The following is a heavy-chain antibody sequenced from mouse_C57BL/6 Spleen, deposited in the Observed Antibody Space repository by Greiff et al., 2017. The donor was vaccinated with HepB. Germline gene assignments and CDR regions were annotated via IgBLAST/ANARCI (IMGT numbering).Heavy chain of an antibody. D-gene: IGHD1-1*01. Sequence: VQLQQSGPELVKPGASVKISCKASGYAFSSSWMNWVKQRPGKGLEWIGRIYPGDGDTNYNGKFKGKATLTADKSSSTAYMQLSSLTSEDSAVYFCARGATTTDYFDYWGQGTTLTVSS. CDR3: ARGATTTDYFDY. CDR2: IYPGDGDT. V-gene: IGHV1-82*01. J-gene: IGHJ2*01. CDR1: GYAFSSSW.